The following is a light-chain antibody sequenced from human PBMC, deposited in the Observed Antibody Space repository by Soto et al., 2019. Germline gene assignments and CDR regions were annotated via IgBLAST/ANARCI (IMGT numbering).Light chain of an antibody. CDR2: GAS. CDR3: QQYGGSPPFT. V-gene: IGKV3-20*01. Sequence: EIVMTQSPATLSVSPGERATLSCRASQSVSSSYLAWYQQKPGQAPRLLIYGASSRATGIPDRFSGSGSGTDFTLTISRLEPEDFAVYYCQQYGGSPPFTFGPGTKVDIK. J-gene: IGKJ3*01. CDR1: QSVSSSY.